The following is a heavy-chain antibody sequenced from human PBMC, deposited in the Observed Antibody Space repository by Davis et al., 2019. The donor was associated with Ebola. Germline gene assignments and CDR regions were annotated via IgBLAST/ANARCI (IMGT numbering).Heavy chain of an antibody. V-gene: IGHV3-30*03. CDR1: GFTFSSYG. CDR2: ISYDGNQK. Sequence: GGSLRLSCAASGFTFSSYGMHWVRQAPGKGLECVAVISYDGNQKYYADSVKGRFTISRDNAKNSLYLQMNTLRVEDTAIYYCVPGTWIRGQGTLVTVSS. D-gene: IGHD5-18*01. CDR3: VPGTWI. J-gene: IGHJ4*02.